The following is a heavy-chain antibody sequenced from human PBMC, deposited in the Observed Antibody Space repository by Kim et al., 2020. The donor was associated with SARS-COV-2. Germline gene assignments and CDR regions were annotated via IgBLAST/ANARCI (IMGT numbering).Heavy chain of an antibody. J-gene: IGHJ3*02. V-gene: IGHV3-11*01. CDR2: ISTSAYTI. CDR3: ARAGWELDAFDI. D-gene: IGHD1-7*01. CDR1: GFTFSDYY. Sequence: GGSLRLSCAASGFTFSDYYMSWIRQAPGKGLEWVSYISTSAYTIVYGDSVKGRFTISRDNAKNSLYLQMNSLRAEDTAVYYCARAGWELDAFDILGQRTMVTVSS.